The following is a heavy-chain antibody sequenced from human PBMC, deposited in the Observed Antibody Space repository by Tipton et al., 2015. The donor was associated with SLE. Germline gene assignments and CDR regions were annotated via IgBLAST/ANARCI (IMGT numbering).Heavy chain of an antibody. V-gene: IGHV4-30-2*03. CDR3: ARLEPSYYYGSGSYYNDY. CDR1: GGSISSGGYS. D-gene: IGHD3-10*01. J-gene: IGHJ4*02. CDR2: INHSGST. Sequence: TLSLTCAVSGGSISSGGYSWSWIRQPPGKGLEWIGEINHSGSTYYNPSLKSRVTISVDTSKNQFSLKLSSVTAADTAVYYCARLEPSYYYGSGSYYNDYWGQGTLVTVSS.